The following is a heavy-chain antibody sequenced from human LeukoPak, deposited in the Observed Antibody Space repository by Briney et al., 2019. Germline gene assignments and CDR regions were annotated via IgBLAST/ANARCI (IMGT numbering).Heavy chain of an antibody. CDR3: ARDTIQGIYYYYYMDV. D-gene: IGHD5-24*01. J-gene: IGHJ6*03. V-gene: IGHV4-59*01. Sequence: HSETLSLTCTVSGGSISSYYWSWIRQPPGKGLEWIGYIYYSGSTNYNPSLKSRVTISVDTSKNQFSLKLSSVTAADTAVYYCARDTIQGIYYYYYMDVWGKGTTVTVSS. CDR1: GGSISSYY. CDR2: IYYSGST.